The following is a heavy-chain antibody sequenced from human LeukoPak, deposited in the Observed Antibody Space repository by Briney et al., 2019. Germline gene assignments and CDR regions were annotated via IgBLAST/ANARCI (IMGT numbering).Heavy chain of an antibody. CDR1: GFTFSSYA. CDR2: ISYDGSNK. V-gene: IGHV3-30-3*01. D-gene: IGHD3-22*01. Sequence: GGSLRLSCAASGFTFSSYAMSWVRQAPGKGLEWVAVISYDGSNKYYADSVKGRFTISRDNSKNTLYLQMNSLRAEDTAVYYCARGGFYYDSSGYHDYWGQGTLVTVSS. J-gene: IGHJ4*02. CDR3: ARGGFYYDSSGYHDY.